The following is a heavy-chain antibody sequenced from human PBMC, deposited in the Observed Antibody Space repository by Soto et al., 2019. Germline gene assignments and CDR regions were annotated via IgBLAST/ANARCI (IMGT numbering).Heavy chain of an antibody. Sequence: EVQLLESGGTLVQPGGSLRLSCTASGFSFSSYVMAWVRQAPGEGLEWVSAMTASGGSTYYPDSMKGRFIISRDNSEKTLYLQMHSLRAEDTAVYYCAKASDSSWSYYFDSWGQGTLVTVSS. CDR2: MTASGGST. CDR1: GFSFSSYV. CDR3: AKASDSSWSYYFDS. D-gene: IGHD6-13*01. J-gene: IGHJ4*02. V-gene: IGHV3-23*01.